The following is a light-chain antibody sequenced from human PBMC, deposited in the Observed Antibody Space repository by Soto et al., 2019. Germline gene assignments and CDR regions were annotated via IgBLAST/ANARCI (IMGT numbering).Light chain of an antibody. V-gene: IGKV1-39*01. J-gene: IGKJ5*01. CDR3: HQSFSFPPA. CDR2: GAS. CDR1: RNVNNF. Sequence: DNQMARSPSSLSAYVGDRSAITCRASRNVNNFLNWYQQKPGKAPDLLIYGASRLQIGVPSRFKGSGSETYFTLTTASLQTEDFATYVCHQSFSFPPAFGQGTRLEIK.